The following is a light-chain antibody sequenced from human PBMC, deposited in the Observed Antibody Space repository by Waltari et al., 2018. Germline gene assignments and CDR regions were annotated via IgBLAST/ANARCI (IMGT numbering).Light chain of an antibody. V-gene: IGLV3-21*01. CDR2: TTT. J-gene: IGLJ1*01. CDR3: QVWDSGSDRPYI. CDR1: NLGRHH. Sequence: SYDLTQSPSVSVSPGQTATITCGGGNLGRHHVHWYQQKPPQAPSLLIHTTTGRPSGIPDRFSGSNSGDTATLTITGVEAEDEADYFCQVWDSGSDRPYIFGTGTRLTVL.